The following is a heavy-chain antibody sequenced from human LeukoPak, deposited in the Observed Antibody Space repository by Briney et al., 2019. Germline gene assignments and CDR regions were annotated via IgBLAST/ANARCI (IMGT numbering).Heavy chain of an antibody. Sequence: GGSLRLSCAASGFTFSRYWIHWVRQAPGKGLVWVSRINTDGTKTLYADSVKGRFTISRDNAKNTLYLQMDSLRAEDTAVYYCSRGQVADYYYYYMDVWGKGTTVTVSS. CDR2: INTDGTKT. V-gene: IGHV3-74*01. J-gene: IGHJ6*03. CDR1: GFTFSRYW. CDR3: SRGQVADYYYYYMDV.